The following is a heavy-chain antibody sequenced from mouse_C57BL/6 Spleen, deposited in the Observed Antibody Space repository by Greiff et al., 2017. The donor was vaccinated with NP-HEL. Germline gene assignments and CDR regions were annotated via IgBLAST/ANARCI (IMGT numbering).Heavy chain of an antibody. CDR3: ARWNGYYAMDY. CDR2: IDPSDSYT. CDR1: GYTFTSYW. Sequence: QVQLQQPGAELVKPGASVKLSCKASGYTFTSYWMQWVKQRPGQGLEWIGEIDPSDSYTNYNQNFKGKATLTVDTSSSTAYMQLSSLTSEDSAVYYCARWNGYYAMDYWGQGTSVTVSS. J-gene: IGHJ4*01. V-gene: IGHV1-50*01.